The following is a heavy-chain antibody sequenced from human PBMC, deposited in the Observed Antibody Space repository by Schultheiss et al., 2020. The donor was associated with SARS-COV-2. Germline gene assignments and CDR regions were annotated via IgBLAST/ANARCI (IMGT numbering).Heavy chain of an antibody. Sequence: SETLSLTCAVYGGSIISYYWSWIRQPPGKGLEWIGYIYYSGSTNYNPSLKSRVTISVDTSKNQFSLKLSSVTAADTAVYYCARGGIVATRPLFDYWGQGTLVTVSS. CDR1: GGSIISYY. CDR2: IYYSGST. CDR3: ARGGIVATRPLFDY. D-gene: IGHD5-12*01. V-gene: IGHV4-59*12. J-gene: IGHJ4*02.